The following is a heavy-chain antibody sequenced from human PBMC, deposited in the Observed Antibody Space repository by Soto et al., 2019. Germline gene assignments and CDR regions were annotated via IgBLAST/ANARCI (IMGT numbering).Heavy chain of an antibody. D-gene: IGHD2-2*02. J-gene: IGHJ6*03. CDR2: ISGSGGST. Sequence: GGSLRLSCAASGFTFSSYAMSWVRQAPGKGLEWVSAISGSGGSTYYADSVKGRFTISRDNSKNTLYLQMNSLRAEDTAVYYCAKDRGGAIQGQYYYYMDVWGKGTTVTVSS. CDR1: GFTFSSYA. CDR3: AKDRGGAIQGQYYYYMDV. V-gene: IGHV3-23*01.